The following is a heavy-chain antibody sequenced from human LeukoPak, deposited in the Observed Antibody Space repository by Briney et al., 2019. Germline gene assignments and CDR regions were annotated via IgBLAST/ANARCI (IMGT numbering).Heavy chain of an antibody. CDR1: GFTFSTYR. CDR2: ISSGSNTI. D-gene: IGHD3-22*01. Sequence: GGSLRLSCAASGFTFSTYRMNWVRQAPGKGLEWLSYISSGSNTIFYVDSVKGRFTISRDNSKNTLYLQMDSLRTEDTAVYYCTRTNTYYYDSTADYWGQGTLVTVSS. CDR3: TRTNTYYYDSTADY. J-gene: IGHJ4*02. V-gene: IGHV3-48*01.